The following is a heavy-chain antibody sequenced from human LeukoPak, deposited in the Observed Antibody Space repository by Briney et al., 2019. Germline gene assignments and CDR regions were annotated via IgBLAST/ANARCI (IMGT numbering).Heavy chain of an antibody. CDR1: GGSFSGYY. V-gene: IGHV4-34*01. CDR3: ARALDSSGYPFDY. D-gene: IGHD3-22*01. Sequence: SETLSLTCAVYGGSFSGYYWSWIRQPPGKGLEWIGEINHSGSNNYNPSLKSRVTISVDTSKNQFSLKLSSVTAAHTAVYYCARALDSSGYPFDYWGQGTLVTVS. J-gene: IGHJ4*02. CDR2: INHSGSN.